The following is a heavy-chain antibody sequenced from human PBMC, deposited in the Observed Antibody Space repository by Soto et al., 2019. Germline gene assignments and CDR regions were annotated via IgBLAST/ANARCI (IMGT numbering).Heavy chain of an antibody. CDR2: INSDGSST. V-gene: IGHV3-74*01. CDR3: VRTSLVVAAATREDS. J-gene: IGHJ4*02. CDR1: GFTFSSYW. Sequence: EVQLVESGGGLVQPGGSLRLSCAASGFTFSSYWMHWVRQAPGKGLVWVSRINSDGSSTSYADSVKGRFTISRDNAKNTLYLQMYSLRAEDTAVYYCVRTSLVVAAATREDSWGQGTLVTFSS. D-gene: IGHD2-15*01.